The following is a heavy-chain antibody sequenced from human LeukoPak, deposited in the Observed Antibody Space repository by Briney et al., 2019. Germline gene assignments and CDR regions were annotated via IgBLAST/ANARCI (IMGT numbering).Heavy chain of an antibody. D-gene: IGHD5-12*01. V-gene: IGHV1-8*02. CDR1: GYTFTGYY. CDR2: MNPNSGNT. J-gene: IGHJ4*02. Sequence: ASVKVSCKASGYTFTGYYMHWVRQAPGQGLEWMGWMNPNSGNTGYAQKFQGRVTMTRNTSISTAYMELSSLRSEDTAVYYCARSVGDGYFVWGQGTLVTVSS. CDR3: ARSVGDGYFV.